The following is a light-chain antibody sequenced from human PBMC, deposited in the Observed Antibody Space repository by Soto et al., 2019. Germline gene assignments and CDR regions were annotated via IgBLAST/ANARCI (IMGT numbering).Light chain of an antibody. V-gene: IGKV3-15*01. CDR3: QQYINAYT. J-gene: IGKJ2*01. Sequence: EVVMTQSPATLSVFPGERVTLSCRASQSVSSSLAWYQQKPGQAPRLLIYSASTRAADIPGRFSGSGSGTEFTLTISSLESEDFAVYYRQQYINAYTFGQGTKLEIK. CDR1: QSVSSS. CDR2: SAS.